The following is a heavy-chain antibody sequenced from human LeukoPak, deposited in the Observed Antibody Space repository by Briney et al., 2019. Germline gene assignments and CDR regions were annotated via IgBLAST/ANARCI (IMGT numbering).Heavy chain of an antibody. J-gene: IGHJ6*03. CDR3: ARTENVDCSSTSCSYYYYYYYMDV. D-gene: IGHD2-2*01. V-gene: IGHV1-8*01. Sequence: ASVKVSCKASGYTFTSYDINWVRQATGQGLEWMGWMNPNSGNTGYAQKFQGRVTMTRNTSISTAYMELSSLRSEDTAVYYCARTENVDCSSTSCSYYYYYYYMDVWGKGTTVTVSS. CDR1: GYTFTSYD. CDR2: MNPNSGNT.